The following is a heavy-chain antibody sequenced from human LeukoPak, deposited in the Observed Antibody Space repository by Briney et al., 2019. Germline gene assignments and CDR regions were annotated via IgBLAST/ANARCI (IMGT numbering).Heavy chain of an antibody. D-gene: IGHD3-3*01. CDR2: ISYDGSNE. J-gene: IGHJ6*02. Sequence: GGSLRLSCAASGFTFSSYGIHWVRQAPGKGLEWVAVISYDGSNEYYADSVKGRFTISRDNSKNTLYLQMSSLRAEDTAVYYCARDSRFLEWLLPPLVGMDVWGRGTTVTVSS. CDR1: GFTFSSYG. V-gene: IGHV3-30-3*01. CDR3: ARDSRFLEWLLPPLVGMDV.